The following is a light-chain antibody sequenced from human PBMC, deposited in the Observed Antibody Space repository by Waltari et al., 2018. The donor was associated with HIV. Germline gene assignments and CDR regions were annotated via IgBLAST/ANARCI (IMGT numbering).Light chain of an antibody. V-gene: IGLV2-14*04. CDR3: SSYTSSSTLYVV. CDR1: SSDVGGYNY. Sequence: TISCTGTSSDVGGYNYVSWYQQHPGKAPKLMIYDVRYRPSGVSNRFSGSKSGNTASLTISGLQAEDEADYYCSSYTSSSTLYVVFGGGTKLTVL. J-gene: IGLJ2*01. CDR2: DVR.